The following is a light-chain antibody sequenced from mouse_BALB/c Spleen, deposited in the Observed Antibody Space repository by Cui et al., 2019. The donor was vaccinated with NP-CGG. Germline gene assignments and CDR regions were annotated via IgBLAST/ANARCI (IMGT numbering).Light chain of an antibody. CDR2: CTK. J-gene: IGLJ1*01. CDR1: TATFTTSNY. Sequence: QAVVTQDSDLTTSPGETVRLTWRSSTATFTTSNYVNWLQEKPQHLFTGLICCTKNRAPSVTARVSGSLIGDKAALTNTGAHNEDEARYYCARWYSNHWLFGGGTKVTVL. V-gene: IGLV1*01. CDR3: ARWYSNHWL.